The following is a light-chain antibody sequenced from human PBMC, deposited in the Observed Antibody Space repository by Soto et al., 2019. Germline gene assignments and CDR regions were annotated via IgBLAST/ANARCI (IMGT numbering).Light chain of an antibody. CDR2: DTS. Sequence: DIVLTQSPVTLSLSPGERATLSCRASQSISTYLVWYQQKPGQAPGLLIYDTSNRATGIPARFSGSGSGTDFTLTISSLEPEDFAVYYCQQRSNWLWTFGQGTKVEIK. CDR3: QQRSNWLWT. V-gene: IGKV3-11*01. CDR1: QSISTY. J-gene: IGKJ1*01.